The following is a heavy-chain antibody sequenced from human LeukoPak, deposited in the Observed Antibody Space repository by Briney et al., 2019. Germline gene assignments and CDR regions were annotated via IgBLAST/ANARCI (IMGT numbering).Heavy chain of an antibody. Sequence: PSETLSLTCAVYDGSFSGYYWSWIRQSPGKGLEWIGEMNHSGSTNYNPSLKSRVTISIDASRAQVSLKVSSVTAADTAVYYCARGDYSNNGQIYYSGMDVWGQGTTVIASS. V-gene: IGHV4-34*01. CDR1: DGSFSGYY. CDR3: ARGDYSNNGQIYYSGMDV. D-gene: IGHD4-11*01. J-gene: IGHJ6*02. CDR2: MNHSGST.